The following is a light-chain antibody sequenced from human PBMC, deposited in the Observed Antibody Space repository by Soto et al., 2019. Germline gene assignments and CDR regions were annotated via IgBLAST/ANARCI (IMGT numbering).Light chain of an antibody. CDR3: QQFSSSPLMYT. Sequence: VLTQSPGTLSLSPGERATLSCRASQSVSSSLAWYQKKPGQAPRLLIYGASSRATCIPDRFSGSGSGTDFTLTISRLEPEDFAVYYCQQFSSSPLMYTFGQGTKLEIK. V-gene: IGKV3-20*01. J-gene: IGKJ2*01. CDR1: QSVSSS. CDR2: GAS.